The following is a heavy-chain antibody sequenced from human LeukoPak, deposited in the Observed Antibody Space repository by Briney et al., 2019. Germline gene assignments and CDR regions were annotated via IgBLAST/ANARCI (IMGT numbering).Heavy chain of an antibody. Sequence: GGSLRLSCAASGFTFSSYAMSWVRQAPGKGLEWVSAISGSGGSTYYADSVKGRFTISRDNSKNTLYLQMNSLRVEDTAVYYCAKVRGSIGLYYFDYWGQGTLVTVSS. V-gene: IGHV3-23*01. D-gene: IGHD3-10*01. J-gene: IGHJ4*02. CDR2: ISGSGGST. CDR3: AKVRGSIGLYYFDY. CDR1: GFTFSSYA.